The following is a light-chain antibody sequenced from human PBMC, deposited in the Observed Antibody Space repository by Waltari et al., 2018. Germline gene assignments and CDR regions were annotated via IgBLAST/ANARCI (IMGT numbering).Light chain of an antibody. Sequence: QYVLIQPASVSGSPGQPIPISCLGTRSDIADYNYVSWYQHHSGKAPNLIIYEVPKRPSGVSDRFSGSKSANTASLTISGLQSDDEADYYCSSYTASSSLGVFGGGTKLTV. CDR2: EVP. V-gene: IGLV2-14*01. CDR1: RSDIADYNY. J-gene: IGLJ3*02. CDR3: SSYTASSSLGV.